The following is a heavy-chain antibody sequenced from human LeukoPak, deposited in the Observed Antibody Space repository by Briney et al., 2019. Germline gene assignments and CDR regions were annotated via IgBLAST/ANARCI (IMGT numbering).Heavy chain of an antibody. CDR1: GYTFTVFG. V-gene: IGHV1-18*01. CDR3: AREVAMAGSNWFDP. CDR2: ISAYNGNT. Sequence: ASVKVACKASGYTFTVFGISWERHAPGQGSEWVGWISAYNGNTNDEQKHQGRVTMTTDTSTSTAYMELRSLRSDDTAVYYCAREVAMAGSNWFDPWGQGTLVTVSS. J-gene: IGHJ5*02. D-gene: IGHD6-19*01.